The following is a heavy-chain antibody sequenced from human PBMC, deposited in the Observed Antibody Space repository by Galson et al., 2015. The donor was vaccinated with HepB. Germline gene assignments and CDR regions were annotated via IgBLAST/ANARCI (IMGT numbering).Heavy chain of an antibody. CDR3: ARVYCTGGSCYGTGFDY. V-gene: IGHV3-48*01. CDR1: GFTFSSYS. J-gene: IGHJ4*02. Sequence: SLRLSCAASGFTFSSYSMNWVRQAPGKGLEWLSYISGSSVSIYYADSVKGRFTISRDNDQNSLYLQMDSLRVEDTAVYYCARVYCTGGSCYGTGFDYWGQGILVTVSS. D-gene: IGHD2-8*02. CDR2: ISGSSVSI.